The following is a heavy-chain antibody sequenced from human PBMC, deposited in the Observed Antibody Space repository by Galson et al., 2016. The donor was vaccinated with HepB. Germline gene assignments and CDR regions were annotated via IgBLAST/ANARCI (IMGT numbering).Heavy chain of an antibody. J-gene: IGHJ4*02. D-gene: IGHD4-17*01. CDR2: INHSGDT. CDR3: ARVRFFGDYEFDY. V-gene: IGHV4-34*01. Sequence: ETLSLTCAVYGGSFSCASFSCYSWTWIRQPPGKGLEWIGEINHSGDTAYNPSLRSRVTISVDTSKKQFSLRLRSVTAADTAVYYCARVRFFGDYEFDYWGQGTLVTVSS. CDR1: GGSFSCASFSCYS.